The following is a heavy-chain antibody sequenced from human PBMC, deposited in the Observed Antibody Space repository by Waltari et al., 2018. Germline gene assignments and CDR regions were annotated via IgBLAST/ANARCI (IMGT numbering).Heavy chain of an antibody. V-gene: IGHV3-30-3*01. CDR1: GFTFSSYA. Sequence: QVQLVESGGGVVQPGRSLRLSCAASGFTFSSYAMHWVRQAPGKGLEWVAVISYDGSNKYYADSVKGRFTISRDNSKNTLYLQMNSLRAEDTAVYYCASTKRVRGTDYWGQGTLVTVSS. CDR2: ISYDGSNK. CDR3: ASTKRVRGTDY. D-gene: IGHD3-10*01. J-gene: IGHJ4*02.